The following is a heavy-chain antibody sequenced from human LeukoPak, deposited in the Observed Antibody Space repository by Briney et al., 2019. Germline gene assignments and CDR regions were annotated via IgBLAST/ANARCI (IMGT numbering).Heavy chain of an antibody. D-gene: IGHD3-22*01. CDR3: ARDKAGYDSTVRAFDI. V-gene: IGHV4-31*03. CDR1: GGSVSSGSHY. J-gene: IGHJ3*02. CDR2: IYYSGST. Sequence: SETLSLTCPVSGGSVSSGSHYWSWIRQHPGKGLEWIGYIYYSGSTYYNPSLKSRVTISVDTSKNQFSLKLSSVTAADTAVYYCARDKAGYDSTVRAFDIWGQGTMVTVSS.